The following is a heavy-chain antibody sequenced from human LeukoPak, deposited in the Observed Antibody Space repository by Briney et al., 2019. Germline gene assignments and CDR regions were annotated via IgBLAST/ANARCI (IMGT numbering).Heavy chain of an antibody. CDR3: AGDRLTNWGHFDY. V-gene: IGHV3-30*01. Sequence: GGSLRLSCAASGFTFSSYSMHWVRQAPSRGLEWVALILYDGSNEYYADSVKGRFTISRDNSKNTLFLQMNSLRAEDTAVYYCAGDRLTNWGHFDYWGQGTLVTVSS. D-gene: IGHD7-27*01. J-gene: IGHJ4*02. CDR1: GFTFSSYS. CDR2: ILYDGSNE.